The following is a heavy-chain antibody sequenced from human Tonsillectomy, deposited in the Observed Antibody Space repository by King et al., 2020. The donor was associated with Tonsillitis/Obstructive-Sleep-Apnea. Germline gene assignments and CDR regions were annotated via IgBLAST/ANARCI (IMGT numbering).Heavy chain of an antibody. V-gene: IGHV4-59*01. Sequence: VQLQESGPGLVKPSETLSLTCTVSVGSISSYYWSWIRQPPGKGLEGIGYIHYSGSTNYNPSLQSRVTISVDTSKNQFSLKLNSVTAADTAVYYCARGELALDYWGQGTLVTVSS. CDR1: VGSISSYY. CDR2: IHYSGST. D-gene: IGHD1-26*01. J-gene: IGHJ4*02. CDR3: ARGELALDY.